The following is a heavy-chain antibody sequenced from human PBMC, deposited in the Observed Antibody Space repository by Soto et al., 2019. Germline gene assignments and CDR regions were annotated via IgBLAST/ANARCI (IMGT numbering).Heavy chain of an antibody. CDR1: GFTFSSYA. V-gene: IGHV3-30-3*01. CDR3: ASAHCPGLGGDAFDI. D-gene: IGHD2-21*02. Sequence: QVQLVESGGGVVQPGRSLRLSCAASGFTFSSYAMHWVRQAPGKGLEWVAVISYDGSNKYYADSVKGRFTISRDNYKNTLYLQMNSLRAEDTAVYYCASAHCPGLGGDAFDIWGQGTMVTVSS. CDR2: ISYDGSNK. J-gene: IGHJ3*02.